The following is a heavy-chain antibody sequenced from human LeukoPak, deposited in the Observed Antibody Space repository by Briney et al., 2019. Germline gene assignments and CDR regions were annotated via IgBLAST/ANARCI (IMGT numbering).Heavy chain of an antibody. CDR2: INPNSGGT. CDR1: GYTFTGYH. Sequence: ASVKVSCKASGYTFTGYHMHWVRQAPGQGLEWMGWINPNSGGTNYAQKFQGRVTMTRDTSIATAYMELSRLRSDDTAVYYCARDQGEMATIPDYWGQGTLVTVSS. J-gene: IGHJ4*02. CDR3: ARDQGEMATIPDY. V-gene: IGHV1-2*02. D-gene: IGHD5-24*01.